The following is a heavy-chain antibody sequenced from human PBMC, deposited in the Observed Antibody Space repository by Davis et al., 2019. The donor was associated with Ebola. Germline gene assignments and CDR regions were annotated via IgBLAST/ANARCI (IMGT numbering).Heavy chain of an antibody. D-gene: IGHD2-15*01. Sequence: AASVKVSCKASGYSFINYGITWVRQAPGQGLEWMGWISTYNDNAKYSEKFQGRLAMTTERSKSTVYMELRSLRSGDTAVYYCTRDRGSGPGTRCTGGNCYSESLYYYHYAMDVWGKGTTVIVSS. CDR2: ISTYNDNA. J-gene: IGHJ6*04. CDR3: TRDRGSGPGTRCTGGNCYSESLYYYHYAMDV. CDR1: GYSFINYG. V-gene: IGHV1-18*01.